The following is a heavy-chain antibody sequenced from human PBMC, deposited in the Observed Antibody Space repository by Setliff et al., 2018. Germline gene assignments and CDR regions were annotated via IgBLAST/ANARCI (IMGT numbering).Heavy chain of an antibody. CDR1: GYTFTDFY. V-gene: IGHV1-69-2*01. CDR3: ARGQRYCSGGSCYYYMDV. J-gene: IGHJ6*03. D-gene: IGHD2-15*01. Sequence: ASVKVSCKVSGYTFTDFYMHWVRQAPGTGLEWMGLVEPEYGSPMYAKKFQGRLTLTADTSTGTLYMELSNLRSEDTAVYYCARGQRYCSGGSCYYYMDVWGKGTTVTVSS. CDR2: VEPEYGSP.